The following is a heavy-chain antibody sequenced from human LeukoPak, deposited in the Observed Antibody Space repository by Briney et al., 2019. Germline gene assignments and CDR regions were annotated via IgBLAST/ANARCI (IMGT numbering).Heavy chain of an antibody. D-gene: IGHD2-2*01. Sequence: SGTLSLTCAVSGGSISSSNWWSWVRQPPGKGLEWIGEIYHSGSTNYNPSLKSRVTISVDKSKNQFSLKLSSVTAADTAVYYCARDSRILTRNDAFDIWGQGTMVTVSS. CDR1: GGSISSSNW. V-gene: IGHV4-4*02. CDR2: IYHSGST. CDR3: ARDSRILTRNDAFDI. J-gene: IGHJ3*02.